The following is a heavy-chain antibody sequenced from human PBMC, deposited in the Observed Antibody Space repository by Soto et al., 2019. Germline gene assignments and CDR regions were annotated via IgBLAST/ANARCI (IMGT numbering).Heavy chain of an antibody. J-gene: IGHJ6*02. V-gene: IGHV3-23*01. Sequence: GGSLRLSCAAFGFTFSSYAMSWVRQAPGKGLEWVSAITGSGGSTYYADSVKGRFTISRDNSKNTLYLQMNSLRAEDTAVYYCASAAREYYYYGMDVWGQGTTVTVSS. CDR1: GFTFSSYA. CDR2: ITGSGGST. CDR3: ASAAREYYYYGMDV.